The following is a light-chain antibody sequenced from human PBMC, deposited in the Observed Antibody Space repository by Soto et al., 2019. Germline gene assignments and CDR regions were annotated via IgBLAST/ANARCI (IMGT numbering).Light chain of an antibody. CDR1: QSLLHSNGYNY. J-gene: IGKJ1*01. CDR2: LGS. Sequence: DIVMTQSPLSLPVTPGEPASISCRSSQSLLHSNGYNYLDWYLQKPGQSPQLLIYLGSNRASGVPDRFSGSGSGTDFTLKISRVEADDVGVSYCMQALQTPTFGQGTKVDIK. CDR3: MQALQTPT. V-gene: IGKV2-28*01.